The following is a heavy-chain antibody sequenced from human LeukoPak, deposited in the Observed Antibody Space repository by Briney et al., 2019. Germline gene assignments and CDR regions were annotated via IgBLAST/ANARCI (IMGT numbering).Heavy chain of an antibody. CDR1: GGSFSSSDYY. J-gene: IGHJ3*02. V-gene: IGHV4-39*01. D-gene: IGHD1-14*01. Sequence: SETLSLTCKVSGGSFSSSDYYWGWIRQPPGKGLEWIGSIYYSGTTYYNPSLKSRVTISVDTSKNQFSLKLRSVTAADTAVYYCARHEWGITNAFDIWGQGTMVTVSS. CDR3: ARHEWGITNAFDI. CDR2: IYYSGTT.